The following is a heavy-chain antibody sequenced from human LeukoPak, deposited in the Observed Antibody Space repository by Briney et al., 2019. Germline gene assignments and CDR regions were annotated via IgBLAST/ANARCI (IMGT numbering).Heavy chain of an antibody. D-gene: IGHD6-6*01. CDR3: ARPQTSSSSTASLGY. J-gene: IGHJ4*02. Sequence: GGSLRLSRAASGFTFSDYYMSWIRQAPGKGLEWVSYISSSGSTIYYADSVKGRFTISRDNAKNSLYLQMDSLRAEDTAIYYCARPQTSSSSTASLGYWGQGTLVAVSS. CDR1: GFTFSDYY. V-gene: IGHV3-11*01. CDR2: ISSSGSTI.